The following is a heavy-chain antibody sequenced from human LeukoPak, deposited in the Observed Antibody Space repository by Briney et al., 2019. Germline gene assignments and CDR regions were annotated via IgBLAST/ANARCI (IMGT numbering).Heavy chain of an antibody. CDR3: AKDNDGFDY. CDR1: GFTFSSYG. CDR2: IWYDGSNK. Sequence: PGGSLRLSCAASGFTFSSYGMHWVRQAPGKGLEWVAVIWYDGSNKYYADSVKGRFTISRDNSKNTLYLQMNSLRAEDTAVYYGAKDNDGFDYWGQGTLVTVSS. V-gene: IGHV3-33*06. J-gene: IGHJ4*02. D-gene: IGHD1-1*01.